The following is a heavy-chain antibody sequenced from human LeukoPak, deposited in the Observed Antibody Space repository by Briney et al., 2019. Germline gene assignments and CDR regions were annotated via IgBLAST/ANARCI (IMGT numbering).Heavy chain of an antibody. CDR1: GYTLTSYD. Sequence: ASVKVSCKASGYTLTSYDINWVRQASGQGLEWMGKMNTNSGNTDYAQKFQGRITMTRNTSLSTVYMELSSLRSDDTGIYYCARALLTVCSSTSCYQNYYYGMDVWGQGTTVTVSS. CDR2: MNTNSGNT. V-gene: IGHV1-8*01. CDR3: ARALLTVCSSTSCYQNYYYGMDV. J-gene: IGHJ6*02. D-gene: IGHD2-2*01.